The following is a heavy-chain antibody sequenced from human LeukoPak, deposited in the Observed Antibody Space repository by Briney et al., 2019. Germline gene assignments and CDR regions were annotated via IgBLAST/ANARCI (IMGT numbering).Heavy chain of an antibody. CDR2: IRSKAYGGTT. J-gene: IGHJ6*03. CDR1: GFTFGDYG. V-gene: IGHV3-49*04. Sequence: GESLRLSCTASGFTFGDYGMGWVRQAPGKRPEWVSFIRSKAYGGTTEYAASVEGRFTISRDDSKSIAYLQMNSLKTEDTAVYYCTRGTTDDYYYYYYMDVWGKGTTVAISS. D-gene: IGHD1-1*01. CDR3: TRGTTDDYYYYYYMDV.